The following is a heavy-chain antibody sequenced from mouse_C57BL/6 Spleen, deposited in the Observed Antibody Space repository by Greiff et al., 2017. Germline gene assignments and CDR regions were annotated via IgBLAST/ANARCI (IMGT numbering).Heavy chain of an antibody. J-gene: IGHJ2*01. CDR1: GYTFTSYW. CDR3: AREEGYDYDGLDY. Sequence: QVQLQQPGAELVKPGASVKLSCKASGYTFTSYWMHWVKQRPGQGLEWIGMIHPNSGSTNYNEKFKSKATLTVDKSSSTAYMQLSSLTSEDSAVYYCAREEGYDYDGLDYWGQGTTLTVSS. D-gene: IGHD2-4*01. CDR2: IHPNSGST. V-gene: IGHV1-64*01.